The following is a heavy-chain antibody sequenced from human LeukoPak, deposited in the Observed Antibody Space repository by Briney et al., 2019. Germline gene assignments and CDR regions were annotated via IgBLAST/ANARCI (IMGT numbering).Heavy chain of an antibody. J-gene: IGHJ4*02. D-gene: IGHD5-24*01. CDR2: IIPIFGTA. V-gene: IGHV1-69*05. CDR3: ASCRWLQFRVHGYYFDY. Sequence: ASVKVSCKASGGTFSSYAISWVRQAPGQGLEWMGGIIPIFGTANYAQKFQGRVTITTDESTSTAYKELSSLRSEDTAVYYCASCRWLQFRVHGYYFDYWGQGTLVTVSS. CDR1: GGTFSSYA.